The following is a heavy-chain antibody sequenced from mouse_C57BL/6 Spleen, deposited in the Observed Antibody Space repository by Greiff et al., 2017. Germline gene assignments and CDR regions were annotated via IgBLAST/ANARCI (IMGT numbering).Heavy chain of an antibody. CDR3: AKDYYGSSYPYWYCDV. CDR2: IDPEDGET. CDR1: GFNIKDYY. V-gene: IGHV14-2*01. Sequence: VHVKQSGAELVKPGASVKLSCTASGFNIKDYYMHWVKQRTEQGLEWIGRIDPEDGETKYAPKFQGKATITADTSSNTAYLQLSSLTSEDTAVYYCAKDYYGSSYPYWYCDVWGTGTTVTVSS. J-gene: IGHJ1*03. D-gene: IGHD1-1*01.